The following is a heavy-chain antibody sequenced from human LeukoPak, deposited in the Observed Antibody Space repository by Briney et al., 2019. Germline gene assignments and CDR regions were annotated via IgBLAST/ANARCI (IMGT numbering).Heavy chain of an antibody. CDR1: GGSISSYY. Sequence: SETLSLTCTVSGGSISSYYWSWIRQPPGKGLEWIGYIYYSGSTNYNPSLKSRVTISVDTSKNQFSLKMSSVTAADTAVYYCAYGAYYGSSRYYGMDVWGRGTTVTVSS. J-gene: IGHJ6*02. V-gene: IGHV4-59*01. D-gene: IGHD3-10*01. CDR2: IYYSGST. CDR3: AYGAYYGSSRYYGMDV.